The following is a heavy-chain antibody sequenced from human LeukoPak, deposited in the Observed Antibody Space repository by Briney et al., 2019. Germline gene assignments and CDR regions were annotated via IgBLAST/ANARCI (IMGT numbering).Heavy chain of an antibody. Sequence: RAGGSLRLSCAASGFRFDDYGMGWVRQAPGKGLEWVSGINWSGGSTGYADCVEGRVTISRDNAKNSLYLQMNSLRAEDTALYYCVSVPGGSYYYYMDVWGKGTTVTVSS. CDR1: GFRFDDYG. CDR3: VSVPGGSYYYYMDV. V-gene: IGHV3-20*04. CDR2: INWSGGST. J-gene: IGHJ6*03. D-gene: IGHD1-26*01.